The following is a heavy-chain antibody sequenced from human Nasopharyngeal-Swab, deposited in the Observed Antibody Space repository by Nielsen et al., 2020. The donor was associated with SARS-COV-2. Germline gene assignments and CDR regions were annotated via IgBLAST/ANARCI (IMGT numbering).Heavy chain of an antibody. V-gene: IGHV3-23*01. J-gene: IGHJ4*02. D-gene: IGHD3-10*01. CDR2: ISGSGGST. Sequence: GGSLRLSCAASGFTFSSYAMSWVRQAPGKGLEWVSAISGSGGSTYYADSVKGRFTISRDNSKNTLYLQMNSLRAEDTAVYYCVKDREATYYYGSGSFDYWGQGTLVTVSS. CDR3: VKDREATYYYGSGSFDY. CDR1: GFTFSSYA.